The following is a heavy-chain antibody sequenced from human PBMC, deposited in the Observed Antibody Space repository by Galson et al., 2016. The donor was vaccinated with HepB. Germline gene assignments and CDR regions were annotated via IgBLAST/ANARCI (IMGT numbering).Heavy chain of an antibody. CDR2: IIPDFGSA. CDR1: GGTFSNYS. CDR3: ARGGTIYQLHQPPNDY. J-gene: IGHJ4*02. V-gene: IGHV1-69*06. D-gene: IGHD6-6*01. Sequence: SVKVSCKASGGTFSNYSFRWVRQAPGQGLEWMGGIIPDFGSANYADKFKGRATITADKISNTVYMDLRSLRSDDTAVYFCARGGTIYQLHQPPNDYWGQGTLVAVSA.